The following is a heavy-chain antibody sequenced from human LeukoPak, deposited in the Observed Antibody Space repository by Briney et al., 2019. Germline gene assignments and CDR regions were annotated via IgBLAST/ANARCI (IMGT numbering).Heavy chain of an antibody. CDR2: IIPILGIA. J-gene: IGHJ6*02. V-gene: IGHV1-69*04. CDR1: GGTFSSYA. D-gene: IGHD3-9*01. CDR3: ASPALRDFRLCYGMDV. Sequence: ASVKVSCKASGGTFSSYAISWVRQAPGQGLEWMGRIIPILGIANYAQKFQGRVTITADKSTSTAYMELSSLRSEDTAVYYCASPALRDFRLCYGMDVWGQGTTVTVSS.